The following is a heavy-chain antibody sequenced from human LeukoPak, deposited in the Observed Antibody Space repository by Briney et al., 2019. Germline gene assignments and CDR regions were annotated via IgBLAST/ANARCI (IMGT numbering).Heavy chain of an antibody. CDR1: GFTFSDFY. J-gene: IGHJ1*01. CDR3: AKVAAAAANQGNFQH. V-gene: IGHV3-30*18. Sequence: GRSLRLSCAASGFTFSDFYMTWIRQAPGKGLEWVGVISYDGSNKYYADSVKGRFTIFRDHPKNTLYLQMNSLRAEDTAVYYCAKVAAAAANQGNFQHWGQGTLVTVSS. D-gene: IGHD6-13*01. CDR2: ISYDGSNK.